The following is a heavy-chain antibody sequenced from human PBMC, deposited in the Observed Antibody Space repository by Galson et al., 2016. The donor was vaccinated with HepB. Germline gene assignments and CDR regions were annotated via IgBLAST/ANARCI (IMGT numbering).Heavy chain of an antibody. Sequence: SVKVSCKASGYSFTNYWMHWVRQAPGQGPEWMAIINPNGGSTRYAEKFQGRVTVTSDTSTSTVYMELSSLSSQDTAVYYCAREMRINMVRALGYWGQGTLVTVSS. J-gene: IGHJ4*02. CDR2: INPNGGST. CDR3: AREMRINMVRALGY. CDR1: GYSFTNYW. V-gene: IGHV1-46*01. D-gene: IGHD3-10*01.